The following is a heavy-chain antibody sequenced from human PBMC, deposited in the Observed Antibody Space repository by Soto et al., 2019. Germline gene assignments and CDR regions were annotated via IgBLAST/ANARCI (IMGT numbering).Heavy chain of an antibody. CDR3: VKDRDSNSWPSRDV. CDR1: GYTFSRNG. Sequence: QVHLVQSGAEVKKPGAAVNVSCKTSGYTFSRNGISWVRQAPGQGLEWMGWISPKSGNIKYAQKFQGRVIMTTDPSTSTAYMELRSLRSDDTAVYYCVKDRDSNSWPSRDVWGPGTTVTVSS. J-gene: IGHJ6*02. D-gene: IGHD3-22*01. CDR2: ISPKSGNI. V-gene: IGHV1-18*01.